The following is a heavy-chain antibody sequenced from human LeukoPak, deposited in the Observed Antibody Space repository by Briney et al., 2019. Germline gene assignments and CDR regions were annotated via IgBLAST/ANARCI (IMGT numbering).Heavy chain of an antibody. V-gene: IGHV3-30*18. J-gene: IGHJ1*01. CDR3: AKPLYDSSGYYYIQH. D-gene: IGHD3-22*01. Sequence: PGRSLRLSCAASGFTFTNYGMHWVRQAPGKGLEWVAVISYDGSSKNYADSVKGRFTISRDNSKNTLFLQMNSLRAEDTALYYCAKPLYDSSGYYYIQHWGQGTLVTVSS. CDR1: GFTFTNYG. CDR2: ISYDGSSK.